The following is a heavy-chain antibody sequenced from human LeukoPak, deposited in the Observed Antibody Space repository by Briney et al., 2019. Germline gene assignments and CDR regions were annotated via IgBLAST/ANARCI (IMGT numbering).Heavy chain of an antibody. CDR2: ISPVSSYT. J-gene: IGHJ6*02. V-gene: IGHV3-21*01. D-gene: IGHD2/OR15-2a*01. Sequence: GGSLKLSCLASGFSFNSYTMNWVREAPGKGLEWVSTISPVSSYTWYAESVKGRFTISRDNPKNSLYLQMDSLRAEDTAVYYCVRDVSRRIGMDVWGQGTTVTVSS. CDR1: GFSFNSYT. CDR3: VRDVSRRIGMDV.